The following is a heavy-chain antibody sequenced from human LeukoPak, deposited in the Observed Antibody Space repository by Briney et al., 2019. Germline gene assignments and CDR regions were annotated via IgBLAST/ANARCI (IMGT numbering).Heavy chain of an antibody. Sequence: GGSLRLSCAASGFSFSNYGMHWVRQAPGKGLEWVAFIRYDGSNKDYADSAKGRFTISISRDNSKNTLYLQMNSLRAEDTAVYYCAKDARYCSGGSCYSTTTFDHWGQGTLVTVSS. CDR2: IRYDGSNK. V-gene: IGHV3-30*02. CDR1: GFSFSNYG. J-gene: IGHJ4*02. D-gene: IGHD2-15*01. CDR3: AKDARYCSGGSCYSTTTFDH.